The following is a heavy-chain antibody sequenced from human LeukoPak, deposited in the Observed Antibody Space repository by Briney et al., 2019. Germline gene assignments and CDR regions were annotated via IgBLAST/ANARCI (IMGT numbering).Heavy chain of an antibody. D-gene: IGHD3-10*01. V-gene: IGHV1-18*01. CDR3: ARTPPLYYGSGSYYNFWFDP. CDR2: ISVYNGNT. CDR1: GYTFTSYG. J-gene: IGHJ5*02. Sequence: GASVKVSCKASGYTFTSYGISWVRQAPGQGLEWMGWISVYNGNTNYAQKLQGRVTMTRDTSISTAYMELSRLRSDDTAVYYCARTPPLYYGSGSYYNFWFDPWGQGTLVTVSS.